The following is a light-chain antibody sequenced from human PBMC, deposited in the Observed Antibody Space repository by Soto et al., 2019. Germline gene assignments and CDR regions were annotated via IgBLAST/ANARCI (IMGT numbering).Light chain of an antibody. CDR3: QQYYRSSIT. CDR2: DAS. CDR1: QSVRSW. J-gene: IGKJ5*01. Sequence: DIQMTQSPSTLSASVVYIFSITLRASQSVRSWLAWYQQRKGQAPKLVIYDASSLESGVPSRFSGSGSGTEFTLTISSLQPDDFATYYCQQYYRSSITFGQGTRLEIK. V-gene: IGKV1-5*01.